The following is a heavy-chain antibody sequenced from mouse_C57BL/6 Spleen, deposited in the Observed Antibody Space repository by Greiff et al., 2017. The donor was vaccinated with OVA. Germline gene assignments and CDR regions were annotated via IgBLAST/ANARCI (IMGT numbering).Heavy chain of an antibody. J-gene: IGHJ1*03. CDR3: ARERLRALDV. D-gene: IGHD2-4*01. CDR2: ISSGSSTI. CDR1: GFTFSDYG. Sequence: EVQLQESGGGLVKPGGSLKLSCAASGFTFSDYGMHWVRQAPEKGLEWVAYISSGSSTIYYADTVKGRFTISRDNAKNTLFLQMTSLRSEDTAMYYCARERLRALDVWGTGTTVTVSS. V-gene: IGHV5-17*01.